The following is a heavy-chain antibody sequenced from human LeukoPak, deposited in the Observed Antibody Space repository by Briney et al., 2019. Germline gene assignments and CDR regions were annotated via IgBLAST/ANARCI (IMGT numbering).Heavy chain of an antibody. D-gene: IGHD2-2*01. J-gene: IGHJ4*02. Sequence: GGSPRLSCAASGVTFHASAMSWVRQAPGKGLEWVAVITGGGDSTYYADSVKGRFTISRDNSKETLFLQMNSLRAEDSAVYYCAKNIRDQLLCGFDYWGQGIVVTVSS. CDR1: GVTFHASA. CDR3: AKNIRDQLLCGFDY. V-gene: IGHV3-23*01. CDR2: ITGGGDST.